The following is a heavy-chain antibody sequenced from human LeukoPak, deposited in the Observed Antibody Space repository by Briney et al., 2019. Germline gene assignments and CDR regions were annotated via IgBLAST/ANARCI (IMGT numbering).Heavy chain of an antibody. CDR2: IYHSGST. V-gene: IGHV4-30-2*01. J-gene: IGHJ3*02. CDR1: GGSISSGGYS. CDR3: ARSGWLPPTYAFDI. Sequence: PSETLSLTCTVSGGSISSGGYSWSWIRQPPGKGLEWIGYIYHSGSTYYNPSLKSRVTISVDRSKNQFSLKLSSVTAADTAVYYCARSGWLPPTYAFDIWGQGTMVTVSS. D-gene: IGHD5-24*01.